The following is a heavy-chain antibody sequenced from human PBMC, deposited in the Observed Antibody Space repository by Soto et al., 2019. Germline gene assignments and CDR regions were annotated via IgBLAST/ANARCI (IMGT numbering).Heavy chain of an antibody. J-gene: IGHJ4*02. CDR3: AKVGDVYNSFFDY. D-gene: IGHD1-26*01. CDR2: ISSDGNKI. Sequence: LRLSCGASGFSLRAFGMHWVRQALGKGLEWLAVISSDGNKIYYGDSVKGRFTISRDISRNTLYLQMNSLRPEDTAIYYCAKVGDVYNSFFDYWGQGTPVTVSS. V-gene: IGHV3-30*18. CDR1: GFSLRAFG.